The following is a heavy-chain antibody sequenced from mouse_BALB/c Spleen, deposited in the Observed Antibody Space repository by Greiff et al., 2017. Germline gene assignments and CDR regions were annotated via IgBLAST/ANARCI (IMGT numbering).Heavy chain of an antibody. CDR1: GFNIKDYY. V-gene: IGHV14-4*02. D-gene: IGHD2-3*01. CDR3: NGRPLIYDGYLYAMDY. CDR2: IDPENGDT. J-gene: IGHJ4*01. Sequence: EVQLQQSGAELVRSGASVKLSCTASGFNIKDYYMHWVKQRPEQGLEWIGWIDPENGDTEYAPKFQGKATMTADTSSNTAYLQLSSLTSEDTAVYYCNGRPLIYDGYLYAMDYWGQGTSVTVSS.